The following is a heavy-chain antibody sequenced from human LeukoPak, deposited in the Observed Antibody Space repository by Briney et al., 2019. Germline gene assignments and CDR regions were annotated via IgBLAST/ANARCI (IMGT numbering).Heavy chain of an antibody. CDR1: GGSISSSRYF. Sequence: SETLSLTCIVSGGSISSSRYFWGWIRQPPGKGLEWIGSIYHSGSTFYNPSLKSRVTISVDTSKNQFSLKLSSVTAADTAVYYCARRWPGNWNDGRWFDPWGQGTLVTVSS. V-gene: IGHV4-39*07. D-gene: IGHD1-1*01. CDR2: IYHSGST. J-gene: IGHJ5*02. CDR3: ARRWPGNWNDGRWFDP.